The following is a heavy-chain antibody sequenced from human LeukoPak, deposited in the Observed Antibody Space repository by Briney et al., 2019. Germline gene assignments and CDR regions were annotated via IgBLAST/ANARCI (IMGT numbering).Heavy chain of an antibody. CDR2: IIPILGIA. CDR3: ARDLGGNWNHPVGY. Sequence: GASVKVSCKASGYTFTGYYMHWVRQAPGQGLEWMGRIIPILGIANYAQKFQGRVMITADKSTSTAYMELSSLRSEDTAVYYCARDLGGNWNHPVGYWGQGTLVTVSS. V-gene: IGHV1-69*04. J-gene: IGHJ4*02. D-gene: IGHD1-20*01. CDR1: GYTFTGYY.